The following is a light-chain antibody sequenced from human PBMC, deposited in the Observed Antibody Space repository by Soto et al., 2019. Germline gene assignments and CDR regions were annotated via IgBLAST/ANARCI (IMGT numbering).Light chain of an antibody. J-gene: IGLJ2*01. V-gene: IGLV2-23*03. CDR3: CSYAGSSTFHVV. Sequence: QSALTQPASVSGSPGQSITISCTGTSSDVGSYNLVSWYQQHPGKAPKLMIYEGSKRPSGVSNRFSGSKSGNTASLTISGLQGEDEADYSCCSYAGSSTFHVVFGGGTKRTVL. CDR1: SSDVGSYNL. CDR2: EGS.